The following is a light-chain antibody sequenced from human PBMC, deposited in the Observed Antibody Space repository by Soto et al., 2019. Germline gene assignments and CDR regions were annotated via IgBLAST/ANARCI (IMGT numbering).Light chain of an antibody. J-gene: IGKJ2*01. Sequence: DVQMTQSPPSLYASGGDRVTITCRASQSISTFLNWYQQKPGKAPKVVIYGASSLQSGVPSRFSGSGSGTDFTLTISSLQPEDFAIYYCQQSYSSPRTFGQGTKLEIK. CDR3: QQSYSSPRT. CDR2: GAS. CDR1: QSISTF. V-gene: IGKV1-39*01.